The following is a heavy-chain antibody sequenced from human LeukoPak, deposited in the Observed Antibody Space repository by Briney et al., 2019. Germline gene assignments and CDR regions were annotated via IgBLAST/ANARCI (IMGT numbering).Heavy chain of an antibody. CDR2: IGGSGGGT. D-gene: IGHD3-22*01. V-gene: IGHV3-23*01. Sequence: PGGSPRLSCAVSGFTLSNYGMSWVRQAPGKGLEWVAGIGGSGGGTNYADSVKGRFTISRDNPKNTLYLQMNSLRAEDTAVYFCAKRGVVIRVILVGFHKEAYYFDSWGQGALVTVSS. CDR3: AKRGVVIRVILVGFHKEAYYFDS. J-gene: IGHJ4*02. CDR1: GFTLSNYG.